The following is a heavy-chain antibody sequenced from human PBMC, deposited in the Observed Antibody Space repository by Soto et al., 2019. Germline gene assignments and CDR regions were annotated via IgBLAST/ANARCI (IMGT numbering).Heavy chain of an antibody. Sequence: ASVKVSCKASGYTFTSYYMHWVRQAPGQGLEGMGIINPSGGSTSYAQKFQGRVTMTRDTSTSTVYMELSSLRSEDTAVYYCSRERIYSSGWYGLFDCWGQGTLVTVSS. CDR2: INPSGGST. D-gene: IGHD6-19*01. J-gene: IGHJ4*02. CDR1: GYTFTSYY. CDR3: SRERIYSSGWYGLFDC. V-gene: IGHV1-46*01.